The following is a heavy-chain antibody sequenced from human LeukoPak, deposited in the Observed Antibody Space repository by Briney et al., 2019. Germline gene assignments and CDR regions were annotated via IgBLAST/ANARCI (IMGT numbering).Heavy chain of an antibody. CDR2: ISHSGST. J-gene: IGHJ4*02. CDR1: GGSISSSSYY. Sequence: NPSETLSLTCTVSGGSISSSSYYWGWIRQPPGKGLEWIGEISHSGSTNYNPSLKSRVTISVDTSKNQFSLNVNSVTAADTAVYYCARSRRDGTSDADLDSWGQGTLVTVSA. V-gene: IGHV4-39*07. D-gene: IGHD2-2*01. CDR3: ARSRRDGTSDADLDS.